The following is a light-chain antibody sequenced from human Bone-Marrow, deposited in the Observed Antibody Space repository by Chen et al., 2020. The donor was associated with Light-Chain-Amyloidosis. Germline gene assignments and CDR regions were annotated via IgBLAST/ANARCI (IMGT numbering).Light chain of an antibody. J-gene: IGKJ1*01. Sequence: EIVMRQSPATLSVSPGERATLSCRASQSVSTNLAWYQQKPGQVPRLLIYGASARPTGIPAGFSGSGSGTDFTLTISSLQSEDSAVYYCQQYYNWPRTFGQGIKVEIK. CDR2: GAS. V-gene: IGKV3-15*01. CDR1: QSVSTN. CDR3: QQYYNWPRT.